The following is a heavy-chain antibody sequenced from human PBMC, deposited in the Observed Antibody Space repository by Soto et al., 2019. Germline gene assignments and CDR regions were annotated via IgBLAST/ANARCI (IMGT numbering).Heavy chain of an antibody. CDR3: ARAQTIFGIITVFDY. CDR1: GGSINSGGYY. D-gene: IGHD3-3*01. V-gene: IGHV4-31*03. Sequence: SETLSLTCTVSGGSINSGGYYLSWIRQHPGKGLEWIGYIYYSGSTYYNPSLKSRVTISIDTSKNQFSLKLSSVTAADTAVYYCARAQTIFGIITVFDYWGQGTLVTVSS. CDR2: IYYSGST. J-gene: IGHJ4*02.